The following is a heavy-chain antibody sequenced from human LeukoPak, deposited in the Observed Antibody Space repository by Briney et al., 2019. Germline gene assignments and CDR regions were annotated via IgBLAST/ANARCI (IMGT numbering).Heavy chain of an antibody. CDR1: GFSLSSYA. V-gene: IGHV3-64*01. D-gene: IGHD6-13*01. J-gene: IGHJ4*02. CDR2: MSSDGGTT. Sequence: GGSLRLSCAASGFSLSSYAMHWVRQAPGKGLEYVSAMSSDGGTTYYANSVKGRFTISRGNSKNTLYLQMNSLRAEDTAVYYCAGGARRQQPFDYWGQGTLVTVSS. CDR3: AGGARRQQPFDY.